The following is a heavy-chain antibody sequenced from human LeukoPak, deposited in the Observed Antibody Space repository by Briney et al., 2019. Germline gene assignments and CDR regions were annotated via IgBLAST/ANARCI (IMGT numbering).Heavy chain of an antibody. D-gene: IGHD3-22*01. V-gene: IGHV4-59*08. J-gene: IGHJ6*02. CDR2: IYYSGST. CDR1: YX. Sequence: YXXSXIRQPPGKGLEWIGYIYYSGSTNYNPSLKSRVTISVDASKNQFSLKLSSVTAADPAVYYCARHSRYYPLWYYRMDVWGQGTTVTVSS. CDR3: ARHSRYYPLWYYRMDV.